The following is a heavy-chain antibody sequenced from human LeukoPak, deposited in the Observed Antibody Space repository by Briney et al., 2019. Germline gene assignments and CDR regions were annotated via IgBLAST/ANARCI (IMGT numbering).Heavy chain of an antibody. Sequence: GGSLRLSCAASGFSSSSYWVSWVRQAPGEGLEWVANIKQDGSEKYYVDSVKGRFTISRDNAKNSLYLQMNSLRAEDTAVYYCARAVVGAIHDAFDIWGQGTMVTVSS. J-gene: IGHJ3*02. D-gene: IGHD1-26*01. CDR1: GFSSSSYW. CDR3: ARAVVGAIHDAFDI. V-gene: IGHV3-7*01. CDR2: IKQDGSEK.